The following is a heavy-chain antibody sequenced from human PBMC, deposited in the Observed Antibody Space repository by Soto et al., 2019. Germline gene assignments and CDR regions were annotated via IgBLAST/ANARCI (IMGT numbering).Heavy chain of an antibody. CDR2: ISGSGSTI. V-gene: IGHV3-48*02. J-gene: IGHJ2*01. Sequence: EVQLVESGGGLVQPGGSLRLSCVASGFTFSTYSMSWVRQAPGRGLEWISYISGSGSTIYDADSVKGRFTISRDNAKNSLYLQMNSLGDADTAAYYCARGMVLEVLFFDWDFDLWGRGTLVTVSS. CDR3: ARGMVLEVLFFDWDFDL. D-gene: IGHD3-3*01. CDR1: GFTFSTYS.